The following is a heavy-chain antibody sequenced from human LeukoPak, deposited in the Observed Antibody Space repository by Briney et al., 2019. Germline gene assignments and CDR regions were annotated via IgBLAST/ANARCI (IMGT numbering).Heavy chain of an antibody. V-gene: IGHV4-39*07. Sequence: SETLSLTCTVSGDSISSSSSYWGWIRQPPGKGLEWIAEIHHSGSINYNPSLKSRVTISVDKAKNQFSLNLNSVTAADTAVYYCARGGDRSFDYWGQGTLVTVSS. D-gene: IGHD3-10*01. CDR2: IHHSGSI. CDR3: ARGGDRSFDY. J-gene: IGHJ4*02. CDR1: GDSISSSSSY.